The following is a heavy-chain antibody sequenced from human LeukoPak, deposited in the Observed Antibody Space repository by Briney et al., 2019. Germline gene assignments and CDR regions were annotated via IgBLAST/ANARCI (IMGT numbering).Heavy chain of an antibody. CDR1: GYTFTSYY. J-gene: IGHJ6*03. D-gene: IGHD3-10*01. CDR2: ISAYNGNT. Sequence: GASVKVSCKASGYTFTSYYMHWVRQAPGQGLEWMGWISAYNGNTNYAQKLQGRVTMTTDTSTSTAYMELRSLRSDDTAVYYCARDRESHLVYMDVWGKGTTVTVSS. V-gene: IGHV1-18*04. CDR3: ARDRESHLVYMDV.